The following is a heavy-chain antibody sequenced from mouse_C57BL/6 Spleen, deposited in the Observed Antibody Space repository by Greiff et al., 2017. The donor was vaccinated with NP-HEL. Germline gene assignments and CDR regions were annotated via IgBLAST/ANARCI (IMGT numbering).Heavy chain of an antibody. Sequence: ESGPGMVKPSQSLSLTCTVTGYSITSGYDWHWIRHFPGNKLEWMGYISYSGSTNYNPSLKSRISITHDTSKNHFFLKLNSVTTEDTATYYCARDHYYGSSSAWFAYWGQGTLVTVSA. CDR2: ISYSGST. CDR1: GYSITSGYD. V-gene: IGHV3-1*01. CDR3: ARDHYYGSSSAWFAY. J-gene: IGHJ3*01. D-gene: IGHD1-1*01.